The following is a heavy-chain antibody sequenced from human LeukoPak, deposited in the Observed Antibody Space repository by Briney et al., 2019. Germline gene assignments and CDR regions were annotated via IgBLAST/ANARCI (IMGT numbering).Heavy chain of an antibody. Sequence: GGSLRLSCAASGFTFSSYEMNWVRQAPGKGLEWVSYISSSGSTIYYADSVKGRFTISRDNGKNSLYLQMNSLRAEDTAVYYCARAGWELLSGMDVWGQGTTVTVSS. CDR3: ARAGWELLSGMDV. CDR2: ISSSGSTI. V-gene: IGHV3-48*03. CDR1: GFTFSSYE. D-gene: IGHD1-26*01. J-gene: IGHJ6*02.